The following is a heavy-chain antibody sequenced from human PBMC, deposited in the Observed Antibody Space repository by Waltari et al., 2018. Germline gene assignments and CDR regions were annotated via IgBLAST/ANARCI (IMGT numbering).Heavy chain of an antibody. D-gene: IGHD6-13*01. CDR1: GFSLSTSGLR. J-gene: IGHJ4*02. CDR2: IDWDDDK. V-gene: IGHV2-70*04. CDR3: ARSRIAAAGTTPVNFDY. Sequence: QVTLKESGPALVKPTQTLTLTCTFSGFSLSTSGLRVSWIRQPPGKALEWFARIDWDDDKFYSTSLKTRLTSSKDTSKNQVVLTMTNMDPVDTATYYCARSRIAAAGTTPVNFDYWGQGTLVTVSS.